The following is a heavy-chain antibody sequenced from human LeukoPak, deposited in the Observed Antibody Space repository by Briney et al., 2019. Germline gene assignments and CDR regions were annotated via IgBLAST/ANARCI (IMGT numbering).Heavy chain of an antibody. CDR3: ARDHMVQGFLSDY. CDR2: ISAYNGNT. D-gene: IGHD3-10*01. V-gene: IGHV1-18*01. Sequence: GASVKVSCKASGYTFTSYGISWVRQAPGQGLEWMGWISAYNGNTNNAQKLEGRVTMTTDTSTSTAYMGLRSLRSDATAVYYCARDHMVQGFLSDYWGQGTLVTVSS. J-gene: IGHJ4*02. CDR1: GYTFTSYG.